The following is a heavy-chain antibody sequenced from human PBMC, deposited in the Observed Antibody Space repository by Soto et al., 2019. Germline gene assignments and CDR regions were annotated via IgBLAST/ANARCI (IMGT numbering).Heavy chain of an antibody. Sequence: GESLKISCKGSGYSFTSYWISWVRQMPGKGLEWMGRIDPSDSYTNYSPSFQGHVTISADKSISTAYLQWSSLKASDTAMYYCARSYSGSYYFDYWGQGTLVTVSS. D-gene: IGHD1-26*01. CDR3: ARSYSGSYYFDY. CDR2: IDPSDSYT. J-gene: IGHJ4*02. CDR1: GYSFTSYW. V-gene: IGHV5-10-1*01.